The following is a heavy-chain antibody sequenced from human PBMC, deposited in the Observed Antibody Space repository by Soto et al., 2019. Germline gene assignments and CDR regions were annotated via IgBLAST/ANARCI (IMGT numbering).Heavy chain of an antibody. CDR2: IIPIFGTA. D-gene: IGHD3-3*01. CDR3: ARDGSRYYDFWSGYYTNHYYYYGMDV. J-gene: IGHJ6*02. Sequence: SVKVSCKASGGIFSSYAISWVRQAPGQGLEWMGGIIPIFGTANYAQKFQGRVTITADKSTSTAYMELSSLRSEDTAVYYCARDGSRYYDFWSGYYTNHYYYYGMDVWGQGTTVTV. CDR1: GGIFSSYA. V-gene: IGHV1-69*06.